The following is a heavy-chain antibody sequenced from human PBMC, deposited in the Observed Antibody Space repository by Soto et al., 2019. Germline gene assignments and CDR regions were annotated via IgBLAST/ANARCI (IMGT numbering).Heavy chain of an antibody. V-gene: IGHV5-51*01. J-gene: IGHJ5*02. D-gene: IGHD6-6*01. CDR2: IYPGDSDT. Sequence: GESLKISCKGSGYSFTSYWIGWVRQMPGKGLEWMGIIYPGDSDTRYSPSFQGQVTISADKSITTAYLQWSSLKASDTALYYCALATFDYGTSFSSWFGPWGQGPLVAVSS. CDR1: GYSFTSYW. CDR3: ALATFDYGTSFSSWFGP.